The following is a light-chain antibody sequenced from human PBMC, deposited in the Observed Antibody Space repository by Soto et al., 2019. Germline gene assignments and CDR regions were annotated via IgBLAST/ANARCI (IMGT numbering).Light chain of an antibody. J-gene: IGKJ4*01. CDR1: QAISSL. CDR3: QHFYYYPGT. V-gene: IGKV1D-13*01. Sequence: FQLTRAPNSLSAPVWHSDSITCRASQAISSLFAWYQQRPGNPPKLLIYDASSLESGVPSRFSGSGSGTDFALTISCLQPEDFATYYCQHFYYYPGTFGGGTKVDIK. CDR2: DAS.